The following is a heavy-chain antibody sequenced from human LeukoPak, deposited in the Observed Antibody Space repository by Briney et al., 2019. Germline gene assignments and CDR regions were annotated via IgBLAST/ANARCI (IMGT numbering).Heavy chain of an antibody. Sequence: GGSLRLSRAASGFDFSSNWMHWVRHAPGQGLVWVPRIKGDGISTNYADSVKGRFTISRDIAKNTLYLQMNSLRAEDTGVYYCAKDHYWSIDYWGRGTLVTVSS. CDR2: IKGDGIST. V-gene: IGHV3-74*01. CDR3: AKDHYWSIDY. D-gene: IGHD3-3*01. CDR1: GFDFSSNW. J-gene: IGHJ4*02.